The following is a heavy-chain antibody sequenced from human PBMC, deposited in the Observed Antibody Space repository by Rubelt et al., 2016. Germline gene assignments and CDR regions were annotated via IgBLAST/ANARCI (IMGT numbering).Heavy chain of an antibody. V-gene: IGHV4-59*01. Sequence: QVQLQESGPGLVKPSETLSLTCTVSGGSISSYYWRWIRQPPGKGLEWIVYIYYSGRTNYTPSLKSRVTISVETSKNQFSLKLSSVTAAETAVYYCVRAVVPSSGFDIWGPGIPVTVSS. CDR3: VRAVVPSSGFDI. CDR2: IYYSGRT. CDR1: GGSISSYY. D-gene: IGHD4-23*01. J-gene: IGHJ4*02.